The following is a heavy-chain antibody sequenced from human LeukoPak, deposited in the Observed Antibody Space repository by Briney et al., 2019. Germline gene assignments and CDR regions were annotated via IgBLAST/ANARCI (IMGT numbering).Heavy chain of an antibody. CDR3: ARGSSSWSFYYYCGMDV. CDR2: IWYDGSHK. D-gene: IGHD6-13*01. J-gene: IGHJ6*02. Sequence: GGSLRLSCAASGFTFSTYGMHWVRQAPGKGLEWVAVIWYDGSHKYQADSVKGRFTISRDNSKNTLYLQMNSLRAEDTAVYYCARGSSSWSFYYYCGMDVWGQGTTVTVSS. V-gene: IGHV3-33*01. CDR1: GFTFSTYG.